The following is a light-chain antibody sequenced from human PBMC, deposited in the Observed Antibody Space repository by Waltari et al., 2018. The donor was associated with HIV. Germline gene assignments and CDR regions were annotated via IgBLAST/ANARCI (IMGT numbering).Light chain of an antibody. Sequence: QSVLTQPPYASGTPGQRVTLTWSGSSSNIGSMYVSWYQPLTGTDPKLLIYRNYQRPSGVPGRFSGSKSGTSASLAISGLRSEDDADYYCAAWDDSLSGRGVFGGGTKLTVL. J-gene: IGLJ2*01. CDR3: AAWDDSLSGRGV. CDR2: RNY. CDR1: SSNIGSMY. V-gene: IGLV1-47*01.